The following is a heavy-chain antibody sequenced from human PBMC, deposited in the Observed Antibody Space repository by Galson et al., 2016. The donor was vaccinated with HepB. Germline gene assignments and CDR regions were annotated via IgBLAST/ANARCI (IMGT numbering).Heavy chain of an antibody. V-gene: IGHV4-59*01. CDR1: GDSISESW. D-gene: IGHD2-2*01. CDR2: TYDSGGT. Sequence: SETLSLTCAVSGDSISESWWSWIRQPPGKGLEWIGYTYDSGGTKYNPSLKNRVTIPLDTSKNQFSLKLSSVTAADTAVYYCVRDNDSTSYYYYGMDVWGQGITVTVSS. CDR3: VRDNDSTSYYYYGMDV. J-gene: IGHJ6*02.